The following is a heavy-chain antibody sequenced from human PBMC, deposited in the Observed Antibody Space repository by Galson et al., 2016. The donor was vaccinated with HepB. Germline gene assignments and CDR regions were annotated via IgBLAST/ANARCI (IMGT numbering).Heavy chain of an antibody. V-gene: IGHV1-46*02. D-gene: IGHD6-19*01. CDR1: GYTFNTYY. Sequence: SVKVSCTASGYTFNTYYLNWVRQAPGQGLEWMAIINPYNGVTAYAHTFQGRLTLTGEASTNTVYMKLSGLGSEDTAVYYFARQAVAADFWGQGTLVTVSS. J-gene: IGHJ4*02. CDR2: INPYNGVT. CDR3: ARQAVAADF.